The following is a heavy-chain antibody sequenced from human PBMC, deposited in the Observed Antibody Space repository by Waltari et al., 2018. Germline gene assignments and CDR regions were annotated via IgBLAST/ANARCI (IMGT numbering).Heavy chain of an antibody. Sequence: QVQLVESGGGVVQPGRSLRLSCAASGFTFSSYAMHWVRQAPGKGLEWVAVISYDGSNKYYADSVKGRFTISRDNSKNTLYLQMNSLRAEDTAVYYCARYYYGSGSFYYYYMDVWGKGTTVTVSS. J-gene: IGHJ6*03. CDR3: ARYYYGSGSFYYYYMDV. CDR1: GFTFSSYA. D-gene: IGHD3-10*01. CDR2: ISYDGSNK. V-gene: IGHV3-30-3*01.